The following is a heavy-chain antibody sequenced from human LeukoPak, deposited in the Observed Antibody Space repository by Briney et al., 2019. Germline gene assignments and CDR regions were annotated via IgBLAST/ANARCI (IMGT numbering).Heavy chain of an antibody. V-gene: IGHV4-59*08. D-gene: IGHD3-10*01. Sequence: SETLSLTCTVSGGSFSDYYWIWIRQSPGSGLEWIGYIYYTGSANYNPSLESRVTMSVDTSNNQFSLNLSSVTAADTAVYYCARHGVAYYGSGYGMDVWGQGTTVTVSS. CDR1: GGSFSDYY. CDR3: ARHGVAYYGSGYGMDV. CDR2: IYYTGSA. J-gene: IGHJ6*02.